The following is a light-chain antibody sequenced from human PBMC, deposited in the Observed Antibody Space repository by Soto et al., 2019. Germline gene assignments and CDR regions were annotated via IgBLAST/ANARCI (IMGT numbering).Light chain of an antibody. CDR2: DVS. J-gene: IGLJ2*01. CDR1: SSDVGSYNY. CDR3: SSYTSNSTLVV. Sequence: QSALTQPASVSGSPGQSITISCTGTSSDVGSYNYVSWYQKHPGKAPKLMIYDVSNRPSGVSNRFSGSKSGKTAFLTISGLQAEDEADYHCSSYTSNSTLVVFGGGTKLTVL. V-gene: IGLV2-14*01.